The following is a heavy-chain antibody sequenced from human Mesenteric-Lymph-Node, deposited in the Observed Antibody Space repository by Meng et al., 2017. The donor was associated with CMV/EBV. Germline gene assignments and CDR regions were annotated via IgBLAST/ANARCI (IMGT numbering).Heavy chain of an antibody. Sequence: GESLKISCAASGLTFSSSWMHWDRQVPGKGLVWVSRIDSDGSRTSYADSVKGRFTVSRDNAKNTLYLQMNSLRAEDTAVYYCARGGSVWSASWGQGTLVTVSS. CDR2: IDSDGSRT. J-gene: IGHJ5*02. CDR3: ARGGSVWSAS. V-gene: IGHV3-74*01. CDR1: GLTFSSSW. D-gene: IGHD3-3*01.